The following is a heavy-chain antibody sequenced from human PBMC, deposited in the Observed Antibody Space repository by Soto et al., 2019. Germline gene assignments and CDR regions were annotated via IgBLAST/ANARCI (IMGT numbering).Heavy chain of an antibody. J-gene: IGHJ4*02. CDR2: ISSSGSTI. V-gene: IGHV3-48*03. CDR3: ARDNCKPPHHGDDDNFDY. CDR1: GFTFSSYE. Sequence: EVQLVESGGGLVQPGGSLRLSCAASGFTFSSYEMNWVRQAPGKGLEWVSYISSSGSTIYYADSVKGRFTISRDNAKNSLYLQMNSLRAEDTAVYYCARDNCKPPHHGDDDNFDYWGQGTLVTVSS. D-gene: IGHD4-17*01.